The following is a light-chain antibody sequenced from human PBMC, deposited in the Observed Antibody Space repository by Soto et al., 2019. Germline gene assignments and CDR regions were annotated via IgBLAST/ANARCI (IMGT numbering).Light chain of an antibody. CDR3: QQRGNWIT. J-gene: IGKJ5*01. Sequence: EIVLTQSPATLSLSPRERATLSCRASQSVSSYLAWYQQKPGQAPRLLIYDASNRATGIPARFSASGSGTDFTLTISSLEPDDSAVYYCQQRGNWITFGPGTRLEIK. CDR2: DAS. V-gene: IGKV3-11*01. CDR1: QSVSSY.